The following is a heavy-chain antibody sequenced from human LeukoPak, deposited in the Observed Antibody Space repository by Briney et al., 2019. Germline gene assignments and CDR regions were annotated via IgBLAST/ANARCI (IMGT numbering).Heavy chain of an antibody. Sequence: SETLSLTCAVYGGSFSGYYWSWLRQPPGKGLEWIGEINHSGSTNYNPSLKSRVTISVDTSKNQFSLKLSSVTAADTAVYYCARGGPRYCSGGSCYVDWFDPWGQGTLVTVSS. J-gene: IGHJ5*02. CDR1: GGSFSGYY. CDR3: ARGGPRYCSGGSCYVDWFDP. V-gene: IGHV4-34*01. D-gene: IGHD2-15*01. CDR2: INHSGST.